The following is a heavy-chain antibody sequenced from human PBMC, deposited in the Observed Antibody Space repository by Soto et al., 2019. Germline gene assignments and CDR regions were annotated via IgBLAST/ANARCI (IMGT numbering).Heavy chain of an antibody. CDR1: GGSVNSGDYY. V-gene: IGHV4-30-4*01. Sequence: QVQLQESGPGLVKPSQTLSLTCTVSGGSVNSGDYYWSWIRQPPGKGLDWIGYISYSGTTYYKPSLRSRITISLHASKNQFSLRLASVTAADTAVYYCARTNYDYVWGSYRFDYWGQGTLVTVSS. J-gene: IGHJ4*02. D-gene: IGHD3-16*02. CDR3: ARTNYDYVWGSYRFDY. CDR2: ISYSGTT.